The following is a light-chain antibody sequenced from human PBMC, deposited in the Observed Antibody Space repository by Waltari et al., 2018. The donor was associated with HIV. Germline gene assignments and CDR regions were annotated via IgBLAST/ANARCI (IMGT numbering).Light chain of an antibody. CDR3: QQYYSTPWT. CDR1: QSVLYRSNNKEY. Sequence: DIVMTQSPDSLAVSLGERATINCKSSQSVLYRSNNKEYLAWYQHKPGQPPKLRLYWASTRESGVPDRFSGSGSGTDFTLTISGLQAEDVAVYYCQQYYSTPWTFGQGTRVEIK. J-gene: IGKJ1*01. CDR2: WAS. V-gene: IGKV4-1*01.